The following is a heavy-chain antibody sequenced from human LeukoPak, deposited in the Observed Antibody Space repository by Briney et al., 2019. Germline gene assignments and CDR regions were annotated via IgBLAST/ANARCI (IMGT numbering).Heavy chain of an antibody. V-gene: IGHV4-59*08. Sequence: SETLSLTCTVSGGSISSYYWSWIRQPPGKGLEWIGYIYYSGSTNYNPSLKSRVTISVDTSKNQFSLKLSSVTAADTAVYYCASEYYYDSSGYYYAWGQGTLVTVSS. J-gene: IGHJ5*02. CDR1: GGSISSYY. CDR3: ASEYYYDSSGYYYA. CDR2: IYYSGST. D-gene: IGHD3-22*01.